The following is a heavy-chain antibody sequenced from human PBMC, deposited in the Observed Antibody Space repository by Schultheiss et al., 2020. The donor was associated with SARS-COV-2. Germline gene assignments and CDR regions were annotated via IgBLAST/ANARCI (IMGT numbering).Heavy chain of an antibody. Sequence: SGPTLVKPTQTLTLTCTFSGFSLSTSGVGVGWIRQPPGKALEWLALIYWDDDKRYSPSLKSRLTITKDTSKNQVVLTMTNMDPVDTATYYCAHRGGTTVGYYYYGMDVWGQGTTVTVSS. V-gene: IGHV2-5*02. J-gene: IGHJ6*02. D-gene: IGHD4-11*01. CDR2: IYWDDDK. CDR1: GFSLSTSGVG. CDR3: AHRGGTTVGYYYYGMDV.